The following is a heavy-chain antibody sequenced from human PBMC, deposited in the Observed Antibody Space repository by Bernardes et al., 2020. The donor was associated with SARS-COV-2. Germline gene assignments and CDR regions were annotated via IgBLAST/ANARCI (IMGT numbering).Heavy chain of an antibody. CDR2: IKQDGSEK. CDR3: AREMGYYDYVWGSSLNDY. CDR1: GFTFSNYW. V-gene: IGHV3-7*04. J-gene: IGHJ4*02. D-gene: IGHD3-16*01. Sequence: GGSLRLSCAASGFTFSNYWMNWVRQAPGKGLEWVANIKQDGSEKYYVDSVKGRFTISRDNAKNSLYLQMNSLRAEDTAVYYCAREMGYYDYVWGSSLNDYWGQGTLVTVSS.